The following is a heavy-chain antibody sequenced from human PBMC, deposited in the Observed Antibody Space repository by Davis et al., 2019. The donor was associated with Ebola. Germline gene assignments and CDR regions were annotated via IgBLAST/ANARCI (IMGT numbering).Heavy chain of an antibody. D-gene: IGHD3-22*01. Sequence: PGGSLRLSCTVSGGSISSYYWSWIRQPPGKGLEWIGYIYYSGSTNYNPSLKSRVTISVDTSKNQFSLKLSSVTAADTAVYYCARGGLTYYYDSSGYYLFDYWGQGTLVTVSS. J-gene: IGHJ4*02. CDR1: GGSISSYY. V-gene: IGHV4-59*01. CDR3: ARGGLTYYYDSSGYYLFDY. CDR2: IYYSGST.